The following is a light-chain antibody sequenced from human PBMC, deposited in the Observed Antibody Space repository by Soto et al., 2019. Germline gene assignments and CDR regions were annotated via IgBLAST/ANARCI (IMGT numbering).Light chain of an antibody. Sequence: QSALTQPPSASGSPGQSVTISCTGTSSDVGGYNSVSWYQQHPGKAPKVMIFEVNKRPSGVPDRFSGSKSGNAASLTVSGLQAEDEADYYCSSYAGSDNWVFGGGTKVTVL. CDR2: EVN. CDR1: SSDVGGYNS. J-gene: IGLJ3*02. CDR3: SSYAGSDNWV. V-gene: IGLV2-8*01.